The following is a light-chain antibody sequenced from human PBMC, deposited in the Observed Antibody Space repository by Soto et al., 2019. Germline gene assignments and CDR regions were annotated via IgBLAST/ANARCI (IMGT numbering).Light chain of an antibody. CDR1: QTISSW. Sequence: IQMTQSPSTLSVSLGDRVTITFRASQTISSWLAWYQQKPGKAPKLLIYGASNLQSGVPPRFSGSGSGTDFTLAISSLQPEDSATYYCLQDINYPWTFGQGTKVDIK. CDR2: GAS. V-gene: IGKV1-5*01. J-gene: IGKJ1*01. CDR3: LQDINYPWT.